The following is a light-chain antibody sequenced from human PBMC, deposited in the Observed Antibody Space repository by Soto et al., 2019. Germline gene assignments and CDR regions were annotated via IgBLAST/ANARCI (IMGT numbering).Light chain of an antibody. Sequence: VVLTQSPVTLSLSPGVRATLSCRASQSVNIYLAWYQHKPGQAPRLLIYDASKRAPGIPARFSGSGSGTDFTLTISSLEPVDFAVYYCQQRGDWPPSLTFGGGTKVEI. CDR2: DAS. CDR1: QSVNIY. CDR3: QQRGDWPPSLT. V-gene: IGKV3-11*01. J-gene: IGKJ4*01.